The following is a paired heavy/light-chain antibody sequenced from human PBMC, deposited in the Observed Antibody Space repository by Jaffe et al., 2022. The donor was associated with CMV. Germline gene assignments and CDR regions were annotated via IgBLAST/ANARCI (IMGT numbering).Light chain of an antibody. J-gene: IGLJ2*01. V-gene: IGLV2-8*01. CDR3: SSYAGSNPLV. CDR1: SSDVGGYNY. CDR2: EVS. Sequence: QSALTQPPSASGSPGQSVTISCTGTSSDVGGYNYVSWYQQHPGKAPKLMIYEVSKRPSGVPDRFSGSKSGNTASLTVSGLQAEDEADYYCSSYAGSNPLVFGGGTKLTVL.
Heavy chain of an antibody. CDR3: AKMGGSSSGKVYYYYYGMDV. CDR2: INHSGST. J-gene: IGHJ6*02. D-gene: IGHD6-6*01. V-gene: IGHV4-34*01. CDR1: GGSFSGYY. Sequence: QVQLQQWGAGLLKPSETLSLTCAVYGGSFSGYYWSWIRQPPGKGLEWIGEINHSGSTNYNPSLKSRVTISVDTSKNQFSLKLSSVTAADTAVYYCAKMGGSSSGKVYYYYYGMDVWGQGTTVTVSS.